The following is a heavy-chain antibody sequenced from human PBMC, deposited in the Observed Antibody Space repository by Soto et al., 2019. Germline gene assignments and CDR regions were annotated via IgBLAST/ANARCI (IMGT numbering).Heavy chain of an antibody. CDR1: RFIFSNYW. J-gene: IGHJ2*01. CDR3: ARARVAGSRKGWYFDL. CDR2: INQDESEK. D-gene: IGHD6-19*01. Sequence: GGSLRLSCAASRFIFSNYWMSWVRQAPGKGLEWVANINQDESEKYYVDSVKGRFTISRDNAKDSLSLQMNSLRADDTAVYYCARARVAGSRKGWYFDLWGRGTLVTVSS. V-gene: IGHV3-7*05.